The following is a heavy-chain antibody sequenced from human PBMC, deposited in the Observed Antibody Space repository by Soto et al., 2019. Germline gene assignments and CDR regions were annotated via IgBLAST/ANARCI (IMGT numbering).Heavy chain of an antibody. D-gene: IGHD3-10*01. Sequence: PSETLSLTCPVYGGSFSVYYWTWIRQPPGKGLEWIGEINHSGSTNYNPSLKSRVTISVDTSKNQFSLKLSSVTAADTAVYYCARGLLGDYRMDGWGHGTTVTV. CDR2: INHSGST. CDR1: GGSFSVYY. J-gene: IGHJ6*02. CDR3: ARGLLGDYRMDG. V-gene: IGHV4-34*01.